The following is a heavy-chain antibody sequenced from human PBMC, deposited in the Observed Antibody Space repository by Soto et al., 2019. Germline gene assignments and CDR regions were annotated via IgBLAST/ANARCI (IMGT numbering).Heavy chain of an antibody. CDR1: GFTFSDYA. D-gene: IGHD6-19*01. Sequence: VQLVESGGGVVQPGRSLRLSCAASGFTFSDYAVHRVRQAPDKGLEWVAVVSHDGRNTHYPDSVKGRFTISRDSSKNTVSLEMTSLRAEDTAVYYCAKGGRQWLVTSYFNYWGQGALVTVSS. V-gene: IGHV3-30*18. J-gene: IGHJ4*02. CDR2: VSHDGRNT. CDR3: AKGGRQWLVTSYFNY.